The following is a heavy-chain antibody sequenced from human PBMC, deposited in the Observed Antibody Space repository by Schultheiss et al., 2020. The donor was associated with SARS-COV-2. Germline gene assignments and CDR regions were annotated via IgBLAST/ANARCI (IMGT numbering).Heavy chain of an antibody. V-gene: IGHV4-39*07. CDR1: GGSISSSSYY. CDR2: IYHSGST. D-gene: IGHD6-25*01. Sequence: SETLSLTCTVSGGSISSSSYYWGWIRQPPGKGLEWIGEIYHSGSTNYNPSLKSRVTISVDTSKNQFSLKLSSVTAADTAVYYCARLSGMQGFDPWGQGTLVTVSS. CDR3: ARLSGMQGFDP. J-gene: IGHJ5*02.